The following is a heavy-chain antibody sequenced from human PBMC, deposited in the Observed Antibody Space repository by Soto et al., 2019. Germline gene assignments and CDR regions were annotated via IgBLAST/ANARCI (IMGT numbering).Heavy chain of an antibody. V-gene: IGHV3-72*01. CDR1: GFTFSDHF. CDR2: IRNKAYSYTT. Sequence: EVQLVESGGGLVQPGGSLRLSCAASGFTFSDHFMDWVRQAPGKGLEWVGRIRNKAYSYTTQYAASVKGRFTISRDASMTSQYLQLTSLKTEDTAVYYCARGRGWYFDLWGRGTLVTVPS. J-gene: IGHJ2*01. CDR3: ARGRGWYFDL.